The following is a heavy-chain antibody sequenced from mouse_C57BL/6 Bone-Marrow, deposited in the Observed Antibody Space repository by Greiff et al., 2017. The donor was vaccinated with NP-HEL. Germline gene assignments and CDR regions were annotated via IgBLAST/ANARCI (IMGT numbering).Heavy chain of an antibody. Sequence: VQLQQPGPGLVKPSQSLSLTCSVTGYSITSGYYWNWIRQFPGNKLEWMGYISYDGSNNYNPSLKNRISITRDTSKNRFFLKLNSVTTEDTATYYCARASWLRRYFDVWGTGTTVTVSS. J-gene: IGHJ1*03. D-gene: IGHD2-2*01. CDR1: GYSITSGYY. CDR2: ISYDGSN. CDR3: ARASWLRRYFDV. V-gene: IGHV3-6*01.